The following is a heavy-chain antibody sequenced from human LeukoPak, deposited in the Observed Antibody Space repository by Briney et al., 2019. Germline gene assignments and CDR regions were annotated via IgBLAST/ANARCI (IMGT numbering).Heavy chain of an antibody. CDR2: ISYDGSSK. CDR1: GFTFSSYG. CDR3: ARAVQGGYVGRGSDY. Sequence: GGSLRLSCAASGFTFSSYGMHWVRQAPGKGLEWVAVISYDGSSKYYADSVKGRFTISRDNSKNTLYLQMNSLRAEDTAVYYCARAVQGGYVGRGSDYWGQGTLVTVSS. D-gene: IGHD5-12*01. J-gene: IGHJ4*02. V-gene: IGHV3-30*03.